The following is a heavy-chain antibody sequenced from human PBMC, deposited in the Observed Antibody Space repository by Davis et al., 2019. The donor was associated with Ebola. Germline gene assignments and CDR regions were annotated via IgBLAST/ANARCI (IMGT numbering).Heavy chain of an antibody. J-gene: IGHJ4*02. CDR1: VITFSSYA. CDR3: ARDPPQSGGYV. Sequence: GESLKISCTDSVITFSSYAMTWVRQAPRKGLELVSAISGSGSSTYYADSVKGRFTISRDNSKKTLYLQMNSLRAEDTAVYYCARDPPQSGGYVWGQGTLVTVSS. D-gene: IGHD5-12*01. V-gene: IGHV3-23*01. CDR2: ISGSGSST.